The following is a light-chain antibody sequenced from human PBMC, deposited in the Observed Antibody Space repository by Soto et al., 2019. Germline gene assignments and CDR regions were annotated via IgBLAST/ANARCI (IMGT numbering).Light chain of an antibody. CDR1: QSVSSN. CDR2: GAS. J-gene: IGKJ1*01. V-gene: IGKV3-15*01. CDR3: QQLRA. Sequence: EIVMTQSPATLSVSPGERATLSCRASQSVSSNLAWYQQKPGQAPRLLIYGASTRATGIPARFSGSGSGTEFTLTISSLQSEDFAVYYCQQLRAFGQGTKVEI.